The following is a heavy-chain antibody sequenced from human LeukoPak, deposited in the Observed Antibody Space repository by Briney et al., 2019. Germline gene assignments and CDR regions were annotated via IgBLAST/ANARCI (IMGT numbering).Heavy chain of an antibody. CDR3: ARGEMATNTLGY. J-gene: IGHJ4*02. Sequence: SETLSLTCTVSGGSISSSSYYWGWIRQPPGKGLEWIGSIYYSGSTYYNPSPKSRVTISVDTSKNQFSLKLSSVTAADTAVYYCARGEMATNTLGYWGQGTLVTVSS. D-gene: IGHD5-24*01. V-gene: IGHV4-39*07. CDR1: GGSISSSSYY. CDR2: IYYSGST.